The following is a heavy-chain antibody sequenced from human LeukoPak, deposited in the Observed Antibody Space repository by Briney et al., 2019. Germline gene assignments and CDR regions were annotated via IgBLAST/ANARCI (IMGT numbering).Heavy chain of an antibody. V-gene: IGHV5-51*01. D-gene: IGHD4-17*01. CDR1: GYSFTNYW. CDR2: IHSADSNT. CDR3: AGARHGDYRWDY. Sequence: GESLKISCKDSGYSFTNYWIGWVRQMPGKGLEWMGIIHSADSNTKYSPSFQGQVTISADKSISAAYLQWSGLKASDTAMYYCAGARHGDYRWDYWGQGTLVTVSS. J-gene: IGHJ4*02.